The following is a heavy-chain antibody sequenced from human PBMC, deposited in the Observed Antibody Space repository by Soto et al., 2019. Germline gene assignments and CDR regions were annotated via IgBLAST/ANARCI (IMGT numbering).Heavy chain of an antibody. V-gene: IGHV1-18*01. CDR3: ARDQGIXXFGVYSXYYNGMDV. D-gene: IGHD3-3*01. J-gene: IGHJ6*01. CDR2: INSDNGNT. CDR1: GYTFSNSG. Sequence: GASVKVSCKASGYTFSNSGISWVRQAPGQGLEKLGWINSDNGNTNYSQHLQGRVTLTTDTSTSTAYMDLRSLRSDDTAVYYCARDQGIXXFGVYSXYYNGMDVW.